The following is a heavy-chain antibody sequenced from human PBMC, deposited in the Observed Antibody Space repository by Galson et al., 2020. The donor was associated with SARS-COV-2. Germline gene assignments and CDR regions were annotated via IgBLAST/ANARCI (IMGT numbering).Heavy chain of an antibody. V-gene: IGHV3-23*01. CDR3: ATLSWSFMVRG. D-gene: IGHD2-8*01. CDR1: GFTLRQNG. Sequence: TGGSLRLSCATSGFTLRQNGMSWVRQAPGKGLEWVSASRGNGGTTHYADSVKGRFTVSRDNSKDTLYLQMNSLKDEDTAVYYCATLSWSFMVRGWGQGTLVTVSS. J-gene: IGHJ4*02. CDR2: SRGNGGTT.